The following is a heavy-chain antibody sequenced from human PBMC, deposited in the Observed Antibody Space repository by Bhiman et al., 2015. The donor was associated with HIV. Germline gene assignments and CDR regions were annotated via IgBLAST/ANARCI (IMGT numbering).Heavy chain of an antibody. CDR1: GFTFSSYS. Sequence: EVQLVESGGGLVKPGGSLRLSCAASGFTFSSYSMNWVRQAPGKGLEWVSSISSSSSYIYYADSVKGRFTISRDNAKNSLYLQMNSLRAEDTAVYYCARAMEGKYCSSTSCNDYYYMDVWGKGTTVTVSS. J-gene: IGHJ6*03. CDR3: ARAMEGKYCSSTSCNDYYYMDV. CDR2: ISSSSSYI. V-gene: IGHV3-21*01. D-gene: IGHD2-2*01.